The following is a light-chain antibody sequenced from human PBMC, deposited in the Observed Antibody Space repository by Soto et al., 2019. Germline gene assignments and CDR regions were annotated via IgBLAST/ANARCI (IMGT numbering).Light chain of an antibody. CDR1: QSVGNNY. J-gene: IGKJ5*01. V-gene: IGKV3D-20*02. CDR2: GAS. Sequence: EIVMTQSPGTLSALPGHSATLPCRASQSVGNNYLAWLQQKPGQAPSLLISGASTRATGVPDRFSGSGSGTDFTLTISRLEPEDYAVYYCQQRSNWPPITFGQGTRLEIK. CDR3: QQRSNWPPIT.